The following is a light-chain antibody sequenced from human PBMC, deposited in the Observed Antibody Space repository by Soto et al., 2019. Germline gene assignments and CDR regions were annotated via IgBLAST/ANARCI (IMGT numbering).Light chain of an antibody. CDR3: QYRGIWPPGAT. V-gene: IGKV3-11*01. J-gene: IGKJ4*01. CDR2: DAS. CDR1: QSINNY. Sequence: EIVLTQSPVTLSLSPGERATLSCRASQSINNYLAWYQQKPGQPPRLLIYDASNRATASPVRFSGSGSRTDCTLTSSSLEPEDSAVYYCQYRGIWPPGATFGGGTKVELK.